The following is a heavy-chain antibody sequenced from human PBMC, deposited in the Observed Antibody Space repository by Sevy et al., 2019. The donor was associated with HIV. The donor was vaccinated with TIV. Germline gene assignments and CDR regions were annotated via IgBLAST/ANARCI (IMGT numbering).Heavy chain of an antibody. Sequence: LSLTCAASGFTFSIYAMNWVRQAPGKGLEWVSGEAGSGGSTYHADSVKGRFTITRDDSKRTLYLQMDSLRAEDTAVYYCAKDLGDPVAFDIWGQGTMVTVSS. CDR1: GFTFSIYA. CDR2: EAGSGGST. J-gene: IGHJ3*02. D-gene: IGHD2-21*02. V-gene: IGHV3-23*01. CDR3: AKDLGDPVAFDI.